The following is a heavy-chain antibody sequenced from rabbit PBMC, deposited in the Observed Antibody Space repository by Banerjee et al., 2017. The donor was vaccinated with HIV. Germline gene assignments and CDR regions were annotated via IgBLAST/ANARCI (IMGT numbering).Heavy chain of an antibody. CDR3: ARTVSAYSYYTDGWGEWTYYFDL. V-gene: IGHV1S45*01. D-gene: IGHD4-1*01. J-gene: IGHJ4*01. CDR1: GFSLSSNYV. Sequence: QEQLVESGGDLVKPGASLPLTCTASGFSLSSNYVMYWVRQAPGKGLEWIGCINTGSGSAYYASWAKGRFTISKPSSTTVTLQMTSLTAADTATYFCARTVSAYSYYTDGWGEWTYYFDLWGPGTLVTVS. CDR2: INTGSGSA.